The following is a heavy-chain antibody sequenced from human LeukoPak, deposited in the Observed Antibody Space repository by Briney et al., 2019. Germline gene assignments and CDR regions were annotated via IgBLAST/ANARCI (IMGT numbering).Heavy chain of an antibody. CDR3: AKGGRENDYSNYLDLYWYFDL. V-gene: IGHV3-30-3*01. CDR2: ISNDGRNK. Sequence: QSGGSLRLSCGASGFTFSTFAMHWVRQAPGKGLEWVAFISNDGRNKYYADSVNGRFTISRDNSKNTLYLQMNSLRAEDTAVYYCAKGGRENDYSNYLDLYWYFDLWGRGTLVTVSS. D-gene: IGHD4-11*01. J-gene: IGHJ2*01. CDR1: GFTFSTFA.